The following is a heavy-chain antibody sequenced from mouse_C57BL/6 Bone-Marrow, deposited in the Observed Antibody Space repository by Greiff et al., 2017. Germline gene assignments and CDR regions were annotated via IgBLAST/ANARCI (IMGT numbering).Heavy chain of an antibody. CDR3: ARGKAQATAFAY. CDR1: GFTFSSYA. V-gene: IGHV5-4*03. CDR2: ISDGGSYT. D-gene: IGHD3-2*02. J-gene: IGHJ3*01. Sequence: EVKFVESGGGLVKPGGSLKLSCAASGFTFSSYAMSWVRQTPEKRLEWVGTISDGGSYTYYPDNVKGRFTISRDNAKNNLYLQMSHLKSEDTAMYYCARGKAQATAFAYWGQGTLVTVSA.